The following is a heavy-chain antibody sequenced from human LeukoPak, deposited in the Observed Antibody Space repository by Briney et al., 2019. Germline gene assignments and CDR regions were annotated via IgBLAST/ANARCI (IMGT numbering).Heavy chain of an antibody. D-gene: IGHD1-26*01. J-gene: IGHJ5*02. CDR1: GFPFSSYA. CDR2: ISGSGGST. V-gene: IGHV3-23*01. CDR3: AKDRESYMGDNWFDP. Sequence: GGSLRLSCAASGFPFSSYAMSWVRQAPGKGLEWVSAISGSGGSTYYADSVKGRFTISRDNSKNTLYLQMNSLRAEDTAVYYCAKDRESYMGDNWFDPWGQGTLVTVAS.